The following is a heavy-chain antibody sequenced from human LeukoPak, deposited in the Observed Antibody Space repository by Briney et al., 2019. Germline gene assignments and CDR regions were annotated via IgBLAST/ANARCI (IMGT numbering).Heavy chain of an antibody. CDR3: ARDRSTKYSCDY. CDR2: ISYDGSIK. J-gene: IGHJ4*02. D-gene: IGHD2-2*01. Sequence: QPGRSLRLSCAASGFTFSSHAMHWVRQAPGKGLEWVAFISYDGSIKYYADSVKGRFTISRDNSKNTLYLQMSSLRTEDTAVYYCARDRSTKYSCDYWGQGTLVSVSS. CDR1: GFTFSSHA. V-gene: IGHV3-30-3*01.